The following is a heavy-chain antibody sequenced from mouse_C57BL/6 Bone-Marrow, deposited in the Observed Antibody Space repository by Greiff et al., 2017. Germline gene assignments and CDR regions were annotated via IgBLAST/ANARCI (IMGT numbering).Heavy chain of an antibody. D-gene: IGHD2-2*01. V-gene: IGHV1-55*01. CDR2: IYPGSGST. CDR1: GYTFTSYW. J-gene: IGHJ3*01. CDR3: ARHPLYYGYDGPFAY. Sequence: QVQLQQSGAELVKPGASVKMSCKASGYTFTSYWITWVKQRPGQGLEWIGDIYPGSGSTNYNEKFKSKATLTVDTSSSTAYMQLSSLTSEDSAVYYCARHPLYYGYDGPFAYWGQGTLVTVSA.